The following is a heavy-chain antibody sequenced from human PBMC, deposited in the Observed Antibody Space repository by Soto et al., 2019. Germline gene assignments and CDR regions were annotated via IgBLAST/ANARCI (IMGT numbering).Heavy chain of an antibody. J-gene: IGHJ3*02. Sequence: SETQSLTCTVSGGYISSYYLSWIRKTTGKGLEWIGYIYYSGSTNYNPSLKSRVTISVDTSKNQFSLKLSSVTAADTAVYYCARDEYCSGGSCYSRGAFDIWGQGTMVTVSS. V-gene: IGHV4-59*01. D-gene: IGHD2-15*01. CDR1: GGYISSYY. CDR2: IYYSGST. CDR3: ARDEYCSGGSCYSRGAFDI.